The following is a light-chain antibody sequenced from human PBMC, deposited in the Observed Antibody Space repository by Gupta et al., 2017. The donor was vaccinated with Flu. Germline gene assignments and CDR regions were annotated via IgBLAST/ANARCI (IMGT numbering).Light chain of an antibody. V-gene: IGLV1-47*01. Sequence: QSVLTQPPSASGTPGQRVTISCSGSSSNIGSNYVYWYQQLPGTAPKLLIYRNNQRPSGVPDRFSGYKSGTYASPAISGLRSEDEADDYCAAWDDSLSGVVFGGGTKLTVI. CDR3: AAWDDSLSGVV. J-gene: IGLJ3*02. CDR2: RNN. CDR1: SSNIGSNY.